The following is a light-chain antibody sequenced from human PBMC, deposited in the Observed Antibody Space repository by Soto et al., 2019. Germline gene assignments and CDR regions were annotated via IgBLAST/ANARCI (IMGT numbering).Light chain of an antibody. Sequence: QSVLTQPASVSGSPGQSITISCTGTSSDIGDYKCVSWYQQHTDKAPKLIIFVNSNRPSGISDRFYASKSGNTASLTISGLQAEDEADYYCSSYTSSDTPYVFGTGTKVTVL. CDR2: VNS. J-gene: IGLJ1*01. CDR3: SSYTSSDTPYV. CDR1: SSDIGDYKC. V-gene: IGLV2-14*01.